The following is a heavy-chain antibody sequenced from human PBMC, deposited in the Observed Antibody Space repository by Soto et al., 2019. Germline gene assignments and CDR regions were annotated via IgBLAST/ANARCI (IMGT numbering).Heavy chain of an antibody. V-gene: IGHV4-34*01. Sequence: SETLSLTCAVYGGSFSGYYWSWIRQPPGKGLEWIGEINHSGSTNYNPSPKSRVTISVDTSKNQFSLKLSSVTAADTAVYYCARAISSPHGDLFDPRGQGTLVTGSS. CDR2: INHSGST. CDR3: ARAISSPHGDLFDP. D-gene: IGHD6-13*01. CDR1: GGSFSGYY. J-gene: IGHJ5*02.